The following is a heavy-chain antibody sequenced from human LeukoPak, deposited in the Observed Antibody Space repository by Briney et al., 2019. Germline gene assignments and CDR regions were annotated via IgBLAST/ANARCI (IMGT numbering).Heavy chain of an antibody. CDR2: VSGTGDST. CDR3: AREPNN. V-gene: IGHV3-23*01. J-gene: IGHJ1*01. CDR1: GFTFSNFA. Sequence: GGSLTHSSAASGFTFSNFAVSCVRQAPGKGLECVSSVSGTGDSTSYADSVRGRFTISRDNSKTTLYLQMSSLRADDTAVYYCAREPNNWG.